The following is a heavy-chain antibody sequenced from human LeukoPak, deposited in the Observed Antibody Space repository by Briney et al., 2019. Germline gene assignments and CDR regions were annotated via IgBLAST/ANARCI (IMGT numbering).Heavy chain of an antibody. D-gene: IGHD6-19*01. J-gene: IGHJ4*02. CDR1: GGTISSYY. CDR2: IHDSGST. CDR3: ARWYYSGWAFEH. V-gene: IGHV4-59*08. Sequence: SETLTLTCTVSGGTISSYYWNWIRQPPGKGLEWIGYIHDSGSTKYNPSLKSRVTISVDTSKNQFSLKLSSVTAADTAVYYCARWYYSGWAFEHWGQGTLVTVSS.